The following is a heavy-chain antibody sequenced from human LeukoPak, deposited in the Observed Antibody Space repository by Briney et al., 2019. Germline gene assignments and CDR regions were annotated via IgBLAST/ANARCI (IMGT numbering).Heavy chain of an antibody. CDR1: GYTFTSYD. J-gene: IGHJ4*02. CDR3: AREVGRGFDY. V-gene: IGHV1-8*03. D-gene: IGHD1-26*01. Sequence: ASVKVSCKASGYTFTSYDINWVRQVTGQGLEWMGWMNPKSGNTGYAQKFQGRVTITRNTSISTAYMEVSSLRYEDTAVYYCAREVGRGFDYWGQGTLVTVPS. CDR2: MNPKSGNT.